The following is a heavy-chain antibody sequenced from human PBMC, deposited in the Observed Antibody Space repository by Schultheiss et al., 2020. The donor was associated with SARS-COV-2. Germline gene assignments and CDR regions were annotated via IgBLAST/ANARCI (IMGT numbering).Heavy chain of an antibody. D-gene: IGHD2-2*02. CDR2: INPNSGGT. V-gene: IGHV1-2*02. Sequence: ASVKVSCKASTYRFTTHISGWVRQAPGQGLEWMGWINPNSGGTNYAQKFQGRVTMTRDTSISTAYMELSRLRSDDTAVYYCARVYCSSTSCYRALDYWGQGTLVTVSS. J-gene: IGHJ4*02. CDR1: TYRFTTH. CDR3: ARVYCSSTSCYRALDY.